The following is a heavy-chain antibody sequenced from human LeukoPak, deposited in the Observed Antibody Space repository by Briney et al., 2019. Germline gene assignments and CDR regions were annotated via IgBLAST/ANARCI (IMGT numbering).Heavy chain of an antibody. Sequence: PGGSLRLSCAASGFTFSNAWMSWVRQAPGKGLEWVGHIKSKIDGETTGYAAPVKGRFTISRDDSKNMLYLQMNSLKTEDTAVYYCTTELGLSYGVRYFDHWGQGTSATVSS. CDR1: GFTFSNAW. D-gene: IGHD3-10*01. J-gene: IGHJ4*02. V-gene: IGHV3-15*01. CDR3: TTELGLSYGVRYFDH. CDR2: IKSKIDGETT.